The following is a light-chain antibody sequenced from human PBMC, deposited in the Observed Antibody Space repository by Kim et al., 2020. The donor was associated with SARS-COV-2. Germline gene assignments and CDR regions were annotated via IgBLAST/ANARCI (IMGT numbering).Light chain of an antibody. CDR3: QQFNSFPLT. J-gene: IGKJ4*01. Sequence: ASVGDRVTITCRASQGIANSLAWYQQKAGRPPKILSFDAINLQSGVPSRFSGSGSGTDFSLTISSLQPEDVATYYCQQFNSFPLTFGGGTKVDIK. CDR1: QGIANS. CDR2: DAI. V-gene: IGKV1-13*02.